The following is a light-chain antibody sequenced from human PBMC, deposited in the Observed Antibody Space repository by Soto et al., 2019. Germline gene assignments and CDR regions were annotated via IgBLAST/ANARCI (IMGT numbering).Light chain of an antibody. CDR1: QSVADK. CDR2: GAS. Sequence: EIVMTQSPATLSVSPGERATLSCRPSQSVADKLAWYQQKPGQAPRLLIYGASTRATGIPARFSGSGSGAEFTLTISSLQTEDFAIYYCQQYNNWPITLGGGTKVDIK. CDR3: QQYNNWPIT. V-gene: IGKV3-15*01. J-gene: IGKJ4*01.